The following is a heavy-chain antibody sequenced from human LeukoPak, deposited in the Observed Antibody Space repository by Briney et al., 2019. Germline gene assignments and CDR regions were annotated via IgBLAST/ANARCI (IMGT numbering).Heavy chain of an antibody. CDR2: IYYSGST. CDR1: GGSISSGSYY. D-gene: IGHD6-13*01. Sequence: PSQTLSLTCTVSGGSISSGSYYWSWIRQPPGKGLEWIGYIYYSGSTNYNPSLKSRVTISVDTSKNQFSLKLSSVTAADTAVYYCAGAAAQSRDPRPDYWGQGTLVTVSS. J-gene: IGHJ4*02. V-gene: IGHV4-61*01. CDR3: AGAAAQSRDPRPDY.